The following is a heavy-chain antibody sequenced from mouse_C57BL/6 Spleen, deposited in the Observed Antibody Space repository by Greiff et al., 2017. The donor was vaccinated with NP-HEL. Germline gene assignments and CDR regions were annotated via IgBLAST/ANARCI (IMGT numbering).Heavy chain of an antibody. D-gene: IGHD4-1*02. CDR1: GFTFSDYY. CDR2: INYDGSST. Sequence: DVKLVESEGGLVQPGSSMKLSCTASGFTFSDYYMAWVRQVPEKGLEWVANINYDGSSTYYLDSLKSRFIISRDTAKNILYLQMSSLKSEDTATYYCARQLRGAMDYWGQGTSVTVSS. V-gene: IGHV5-16*01. J-gene: IGHJ4*01. CDR3: ARQLRGAMDY.